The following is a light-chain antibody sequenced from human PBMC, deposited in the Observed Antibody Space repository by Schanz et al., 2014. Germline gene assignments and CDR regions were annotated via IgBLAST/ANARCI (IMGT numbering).Light chain of an antibody. CDR3: CSYVDSYTWV. J-gene: IGLJ3*02. CDR2: EVS. CDR1: SSDVGGYNY. V-gene: IGLV2-11*01. Sequence: QSALTQPASVSGSPGQSITISCTGTSSDVGGYNYVSWYQQHPGKAPKLMISEVSKRPSGVPARFSGSMSGNTASLTISVLQAEDEADYHCCSYVDSYTWVFGGGTKLTVL.